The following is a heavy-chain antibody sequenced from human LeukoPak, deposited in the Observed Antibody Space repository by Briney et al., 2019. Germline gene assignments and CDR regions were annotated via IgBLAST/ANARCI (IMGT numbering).Heavy chain of an antibody. V-gene: IGHV3-23*01. CDR2: ISGSGSST. J-gene: IGHJ4*02. CDR3: AKGSAVADINFGY. Sequence: GGSLRLSCAASGFTFSSYVMSWVRQAPGKGLEWVSAISGSGSSTYYADSVQGRFTISRGNSKNTLYLQMNSLRAEDTAVYYCAKGSAVADINFGYWGQGTLVTVSS. CDR1: GFTFSSYV. D-gene: IGHD6-19*01.